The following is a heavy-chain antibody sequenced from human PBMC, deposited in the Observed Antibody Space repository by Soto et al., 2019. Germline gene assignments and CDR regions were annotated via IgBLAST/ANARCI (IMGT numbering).Heavy chain of an antibody. CDR2: VQYRGTT. D-gene: IGHD2-15*01. CDR1: DASISDYY. V-gene: IGHV4-59*01. Sequence: QVQLQESGPGLVRPSETLSLTCVVSDASISDYYWSWIRQPPGRGLEWIGYVQYRGTTNYNPSLKSRVTISVDTSKNQFSLNLNSVTAADTAVYFCARGGGYCGSTTCEFDHWGQGKLVTVSS. CDR3: ARGGGYCGSTTCEFDH. J-gene: IGHJ4*02.